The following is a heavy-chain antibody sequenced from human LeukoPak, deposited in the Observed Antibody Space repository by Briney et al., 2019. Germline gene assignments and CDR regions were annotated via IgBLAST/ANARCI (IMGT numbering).Heavy chain of an antibody. CDR1: GFTFSSYW. D-gene: IGHD6-19*01. J-gene: IGHJ4*02. V-gene: IGHV3-7*03. CDR3: AKVSKQWLLDPGFDY. CDR2: IKQDGSEK. Sequence: GGSLRPSCAASGFTFSSYWMSWVRQAPGKGLEWVANIKQDGSEKYYADSVKGRFTISRDNSKNSLYLQMNSLRTEDTALYYCAKVSKQWLLDPGFDYWGQGTLVTVSS.